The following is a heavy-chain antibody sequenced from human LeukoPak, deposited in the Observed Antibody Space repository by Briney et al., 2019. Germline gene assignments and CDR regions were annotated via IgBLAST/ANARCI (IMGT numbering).Heavy chain of an antibody. D-gene: IGHD3-10*01. J-gene: IGHJ4*02. CDR2: IYYSGST. CDR1: GGSISSGGYY. Sequence: SETLSLTCTVSGGSISSGGYYWSWIRQHPGKGLEWIGYIYYSGSTYYNPSLKSRDTISVDTSKNQFSLKLSSVTAADTAVYYCARAGSGGIRVDYWGQGTLVTVSS. V-gene: IGHV4-31*03. CDR3: ARAGSGGIRVDY.